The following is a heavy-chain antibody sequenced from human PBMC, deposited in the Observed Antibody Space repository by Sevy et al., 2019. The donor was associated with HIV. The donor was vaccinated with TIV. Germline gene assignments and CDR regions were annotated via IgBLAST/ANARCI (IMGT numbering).Heavy chain of an antibody. Sequence: GGSLRLSCAASGFSFSSYGMHWVRQAPGKGLEWMSYIQYDGSNKDYADSVKGRFTISRDNSKNTVYLQMNSLRVEDTDAFYCVKEGGGEGGDHWGQGTLVTVSS. CDR1: GFSFSSYG. CDR2: IQYDGSNK. CDR3: VKEGGGEGGDH. V-gene: IGHV3-30*02. D-gene: IGHD3-16*01. J-gene: IGHJ4*02.